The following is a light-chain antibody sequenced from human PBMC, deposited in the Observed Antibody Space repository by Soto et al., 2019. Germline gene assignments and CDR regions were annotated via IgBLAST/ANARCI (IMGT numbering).Light chain of an antibody. CDR3: QQGSNNPWT. J-gene: IGKJ1*01. Sequence: IQMTQSPSSLSASVGDRVTITCRASQTIRTNLNWYQQKPAQAPKLLIYAASNLRNGVPSRFSGSGSGTHFTLTITSLQPEDFAAYYCQQGSNNPWTFGPGTTVGI. CDR1: QTIRTN. CDR2: AAS. V-gene: IGKV1-39*01.